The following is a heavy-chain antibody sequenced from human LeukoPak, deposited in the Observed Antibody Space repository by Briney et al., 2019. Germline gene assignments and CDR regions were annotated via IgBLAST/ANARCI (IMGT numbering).Heavy chain of an antibody. CDR1: GFTFSSYS. CDR3: ARDKSLELLEDYFGY. CDR2: ISSSSSTI. D-gene: IGHD1-7*01. J-gene: IGHJ4*02. Sequence: GGSLRLSCAASGFTFSSYSMNWVRQAPGKGLEWVSYISSSSSTIYYADSVKGRFTISRDNAKNSLYLQMNSLRAEDTAVYYCARDKSLELLEDYFGYWGQGTLVTVSS. V-gene: IGHV3-48*01.